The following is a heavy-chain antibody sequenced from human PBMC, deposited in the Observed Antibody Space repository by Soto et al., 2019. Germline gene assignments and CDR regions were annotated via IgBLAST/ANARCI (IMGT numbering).Heavy chain of an antibody. Sequence: ASVKVSCKASGYTFTSYAMHWVRQAPGQRLEWMGWINAGNGNTKYSQKFQGRVTITRDTSASTAYMELSSLRSEDTAVYYCARGEDGHIVRGAFDIWGQGTMVTVS. CDR3: ARGEDGHIVRGAFDI. J-gene: IGHJ3*02. CDR2: INAGNGNT. CDR1: GYTFTSYA. V-gene: IGHV1-3*01. D-gene: IGHD3-22*01.